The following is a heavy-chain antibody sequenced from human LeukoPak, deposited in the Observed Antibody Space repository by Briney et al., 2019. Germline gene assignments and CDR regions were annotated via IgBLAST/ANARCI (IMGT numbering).Heavy chain of an antibody. D-gene: IGHD6-13*01. CDR3: ARGPRYSSSWYNWFDP. J-gene: IGHJ5*02. CDR1: GGSFSGYY. V-gene: IGHV4-34*01. CDR2: INHSGST. Sequence: PSETLSLTCAVYGGSFSGYYWSWIRQTPGKGLEWIGEINHSGSTNYNPSLKSRVTISVDTSKNQFSLKLSSVTAADTAVYYCARGPRYSSSWYNWFDPWGQGTLVTVSS.